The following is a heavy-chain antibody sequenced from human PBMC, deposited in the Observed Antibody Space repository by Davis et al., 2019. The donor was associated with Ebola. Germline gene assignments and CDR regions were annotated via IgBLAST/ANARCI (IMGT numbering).Heavy chain of an antibody. Sequence: ASVKVSCKPSGYTFTTYDINWVRQATGQGLEWMGWMNPSSGNTGYAQQFQGRITMTRNISTGTAYMELNSLRSEDTAIYYCARRVGARSGFDYWGQGTLATVSS. CDR3: ARRVGARSGFDY. CDR1: GYTFTTYD. D-gene: IGHD1-26*01. V-gene: IGHV1-8*01. CDR2: MNPSSGNT. J-gene: IGHJ4*01.